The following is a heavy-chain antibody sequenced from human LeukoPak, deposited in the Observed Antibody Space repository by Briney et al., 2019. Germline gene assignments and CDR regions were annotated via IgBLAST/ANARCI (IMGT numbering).Heavy chain of an antibody. V-gene: IGHV4-4*07. J-gene: IGHJ4*02. Sequence: KPSETLSLTCTVSGASITDYSWSWIRQPAGKGLEWIGRVYTSGSPNYNPSLKSRVAMSVDTSKKQFSLEVRSVTAADTALYYCARVSAITLAAFDFWGQGILVTVSS. CDR2: VYTSGSP. CDR3: ARVSAITLAAFDF. CDR1: GASITDYS. D-gene: IGHD6-19*01.